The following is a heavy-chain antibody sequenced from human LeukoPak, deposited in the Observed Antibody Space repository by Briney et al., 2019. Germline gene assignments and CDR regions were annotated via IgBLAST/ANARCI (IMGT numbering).Heavy chain of an antibody. CDR3: ARHRGASHEYYYDSSGYSYFDY. CDR1: GGSISSYY. CDR2: IYYSGST. D-gene: IGHD3-22*01. Sequence: PSETLSLTCTVSGGSISSYYWSWIRQPPGKGLEWIGYIYYSGSTNYNPSLKSRVTISVDTSKNQFSLKLSSVTAADTAVYYCARHRGASHEYYYDSSGYSYFDYWGQGTLVTVSS. V-gene: IGHV4-59*08. J-gene: IGHJ4*02.